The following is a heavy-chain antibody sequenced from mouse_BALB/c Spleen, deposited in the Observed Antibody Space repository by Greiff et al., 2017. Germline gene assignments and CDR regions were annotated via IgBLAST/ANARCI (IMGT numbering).Heavy chain of an antibody. CDR2: ISYSGST. V-gene: IGHV3-2*02. J-gene: IGHJ2*01. D-gene: IGHD2-14*01. Sequence: EVQLQESGPGLVKPSQSLSLTCTVTGYSITSDYAWNWIRQFPGNKLEWMGYISYSGSTSYNPSLTSRISITRDTSKNQFFLQLNSVTTEDTATYYCARHRYDGVYYFDYWGQGTTRTVSS. CDR3: ARHRYDGVYYFDY. CDR1: GYSITSDYA.